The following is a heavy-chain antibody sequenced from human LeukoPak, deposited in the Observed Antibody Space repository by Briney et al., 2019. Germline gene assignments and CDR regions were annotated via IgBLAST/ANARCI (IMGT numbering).Heavy chain of an antibody. Sequence: PSETLSLTCTVSGGSISSSSYYWGWIRQPPGKGLEWIGSIYYSGSTYYNPSLKSRVTISVDTSKNQFSLKMSSGTAADTAVYYCASYKRRDSSGYYCDAFDIGGQGTMVPVSS. V-gene: IGHV4-39*01. J-gene: IGHJ3*02. D-gene: IGHD3-22*01. CDR3: ASYKRRDSSGYYCDAFDI. CDR1: GGSISSSSYY. CDR2: IYYSGST.